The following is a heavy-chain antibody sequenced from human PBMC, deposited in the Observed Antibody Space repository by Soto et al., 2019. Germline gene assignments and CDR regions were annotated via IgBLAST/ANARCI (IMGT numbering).Heavy chain of an antibody. CDR3: ARQVTTIAAADTNWFDP. CDR2: IYYSGST. D-gene: IGHD6-13*01. V-gene: IGHV4-39*01. Sequence: SETLSLTCTVSGGSISSSSYYWGWIRQPPGKGLEWIGSIYYSGSTYYNPSLKSRVTISVDTSKNQFSLKLSSVTAADTAVYYCARQVTTIAAADTNWFDPWGQGTLVTVS. CDR1: GGSISSSSYY. J-gene: IGHJ5*02.